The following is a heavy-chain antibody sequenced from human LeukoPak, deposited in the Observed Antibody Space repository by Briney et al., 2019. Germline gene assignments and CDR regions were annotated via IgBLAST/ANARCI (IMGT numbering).Heavy chain of an antibody. J-gene: IGHJ5*02. V-gene: IGHV4-59*01. CDR2: IYYSGST. D-gene: IGHD3-3*01. CDR3: ARDRARFYPRLEWLSHLAAWFDP. Sequence: SETLSLTCTVSGGSISSYYWSWIRQPPGKGLEWIGYIYYSGSTNYNPSLKSRVTISVDTSKNQFSLKLSSVTAADTAVYYCARDRARFYPRLEWLSHLAAWFDPWGQGTLVTVSS. CDR1: GGSISSYY.